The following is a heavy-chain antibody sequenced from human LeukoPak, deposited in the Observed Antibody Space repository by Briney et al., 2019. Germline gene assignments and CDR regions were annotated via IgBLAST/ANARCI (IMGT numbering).Heavy chain of an antibody. CDR1: RFTFSSYW. CDR2: IKQDESEK. J-gene: IGHJ3*02. CDR3: ARVPIYGAYEGAFDI. V-gene: IGHV3-7*04. D-gene: IGHD4-17*01. Sequence: PGGSLRLSCAASRFTFSSYWMSWVRQAPGEGREWVANIKQDESEKYYVDSVKGRFTISRDNAKHSLYLQMNSLRAEDTAVYYCARVPIYGAYEGAFDIWGQGTMVTVSS.